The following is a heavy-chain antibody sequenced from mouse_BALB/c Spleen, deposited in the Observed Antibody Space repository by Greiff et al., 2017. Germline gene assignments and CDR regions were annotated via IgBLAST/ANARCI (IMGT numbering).Heavy chain of an antibody. CDR2: INSNGGST. Sequence: DVKLVESGGGLVQPGGSLKLSCAASGFTFSSYGMSWVRQTPDKRLELVATINSNGGSTYYPDSVKGRFTISRDNAKNTLYLQMSSLKSEDTAMYYCARDLPLYYGYAMDYWGQGTSDTVSS. CDR1: GFTFSSYG. J-gene: IGHJ4*01. V-gene: IGHV5-6-3*01. D-gene: IGHD1-1*01. CDR3: ARDLPLYYGYAMDY.